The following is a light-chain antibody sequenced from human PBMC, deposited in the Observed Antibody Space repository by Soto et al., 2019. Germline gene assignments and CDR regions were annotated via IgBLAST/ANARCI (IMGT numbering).Light chain of an antibody. CDR3: QSYDSSLSGWV. CDR2: GNS. CDR1: SSNIGAGYV. Sequence: QSALTQPPSVSGAPGQRVTISCTGSSSNIGAGYVVHWYQQLPGTAPKLLIYGNSNRPSGVPDRFSGSKSGTSASLAITGLQADDDADYYCQSYDSSLSGWVFGGGTKLTVL. V-gene: IGLV1-40*01. J-gene: IGLJ3*02.